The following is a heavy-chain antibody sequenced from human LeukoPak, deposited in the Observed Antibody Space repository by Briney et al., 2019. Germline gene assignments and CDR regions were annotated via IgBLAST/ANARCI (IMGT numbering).Heavy chain of an antibody. V-gene: IGHV3-30*19. J-gene: IGHJ4*02. D-gene: IGHD5-18*01. CDR3: ARDLYSYGPFDY. Sequence: GGSLRLSCAASGFTFSTYGMYWVRQAPGKGLDWVALISYDGSEKSYADSVKGRFTISRHNTKNTLYLQINILRAEDTAVYYCARDLYSYGPFDYWGQGTLVTVSS. CDR1: GFTFSTYG. CDR2: ISYDGSEK.